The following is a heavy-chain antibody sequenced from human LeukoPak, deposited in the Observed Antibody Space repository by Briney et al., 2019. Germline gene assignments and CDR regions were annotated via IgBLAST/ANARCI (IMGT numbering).Heavy chain of an antibody. CDR1: GFTFSCSA. CDR3: ALDTNY. V-gene: IGHV1-58*02. Sequence: SVKVSCKASGFTFSCSAIQRVRQARGQRREGTGSIVVGSGNTDYAQKFQERVTITRDMSTSTAYMELSSLRSEDTAVYYCALDTNYWGQGTQVTVSS. J-gene: IGHJ4*02. CDR2: IVVGSGNT. D-gene: IGHD5-18*01.